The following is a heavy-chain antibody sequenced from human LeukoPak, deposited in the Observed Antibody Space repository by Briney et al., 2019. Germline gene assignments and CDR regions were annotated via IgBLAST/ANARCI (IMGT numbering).Heavy chain of an antibody. Sequence: GASLTFSCAAFGFTFRNYSLRLVRPASVTGLDSLSSITGSGGTTYYAHSVKGRFTSSRDNSKNTLYLQMNTLRAEDTAVYYCAKWGDYDVLTGYYDSDYWGQGTLVTVSS. CDR2: ITGSGGTT. D-gene: IGHD3-9*01. V-gene: IGHV3-23*01. J-gene: IGHJ4*02. CDR3: AKWGDYDVLTGYYDSDY. CDR1: GFTFRNYS.